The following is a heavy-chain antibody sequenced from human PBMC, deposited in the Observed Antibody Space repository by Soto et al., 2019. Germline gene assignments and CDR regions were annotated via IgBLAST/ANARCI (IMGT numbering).Heavy chain of an antibody. CDR2: ISYDGRET. Sequence: LXLSCAASLFTFSNYCMHWVRQTPCKGLEWVAFISYDGRETYYADLVKGRFTISRDNTKNTLFLQVNSLRAEDTAVYYCAKAFYDFWSDYRSSTMDVWGQGTTVTVSS. D-gene: IGHD3-3*01. CDR3: AKAFYDFWSDYRSSTMDV. CDR1: LFTFSNYC. V-gene: IGHV3-30*18. J-gene: IGHJ6*02.